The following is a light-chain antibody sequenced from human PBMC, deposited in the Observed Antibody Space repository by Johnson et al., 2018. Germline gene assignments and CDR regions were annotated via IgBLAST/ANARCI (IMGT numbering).Light chain of an antibody. CDR3: GTWDSSLSAGNV. J-gene: IGLJ1*01. CDR1: SSNIGNNY. V-gene: IGLV1-51*02. CDR2: ENN. Sequence: QSVLTQPPSVSAAPGRKVTISCSGSSSNIGNNYVSWYQQLPGTAPKLLIYENNKRPSGIPDRFSGSKSGTSATLDITGLQTGDEADYYCGTWDSSLSAGNVFATGPKFTVL.